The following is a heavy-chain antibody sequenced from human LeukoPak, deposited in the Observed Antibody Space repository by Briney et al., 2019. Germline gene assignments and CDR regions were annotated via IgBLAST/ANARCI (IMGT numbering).Heavy chain of an antibody. Sequence: GESLKISCKGSGYSFTTYWLGWVRQMPGKGPEWMGIIYPSDSDARYSPSFQGQVTISADKSISTAYLQWSSLKASDTAMYYCARRNDYGDYGYWGQGTLVTVSS. J-gene: IGHJ4*02. CDR3: ARRNDYGDYGY. D-gene: IGHD4-17*01. V-gene: IGHV5-51*01. CDR1: GYSFTTYW. CDR2: IYPSDSDA.